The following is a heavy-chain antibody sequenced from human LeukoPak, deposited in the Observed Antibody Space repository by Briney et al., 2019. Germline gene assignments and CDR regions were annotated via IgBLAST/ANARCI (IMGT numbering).Heavy chain of an antibody. D-gene: IGHD6-13*01. Sequence: GGSLRLSCAASGFTFSSYSMNWVRQAPGKGLEWVSSISSSSSYIYYADSVKGRFTISGDNAKSSLYLQMNSLRAEDTAVYYCARGAAGSYSGIDYWGQGTLVTVSS. J-gene: IGHJ4*02. V-gene: IGHV3-21*01. CDR1: GFTFSSYS. CDR2: ISSSSSYI. CDR3: ARGAAGSYSGIDY.